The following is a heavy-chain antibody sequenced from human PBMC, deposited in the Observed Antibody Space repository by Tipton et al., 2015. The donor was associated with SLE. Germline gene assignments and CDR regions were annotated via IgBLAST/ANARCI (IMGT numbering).Heavy chain of an antibody. V-gene: IGHV3-11*01. CDR3: ARKAAAGPGVDWYFDL. D-gene: IGHD6-13*01. Sequence: SLRLSCVASGFTFSDYYMSWIRQAPGKGLEWVSYISSSGSTIYYADSVKGRFTISRGNAKNSLYLQMNSLRAEDTAVYYCARKAAAGPGVDWYFDLWGRGTLVTVSS. CDR1: GFTFSDYY. CDR2: ISSSGSTI. J-gene: IGHJ2*01.